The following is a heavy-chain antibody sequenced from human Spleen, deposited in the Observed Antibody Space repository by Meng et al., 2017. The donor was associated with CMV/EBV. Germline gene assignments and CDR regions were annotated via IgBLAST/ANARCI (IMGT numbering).Heavy chain of an antibody. CDR1: GGSIRSYY. CDR2: IYYSGST. V-gene: IGHV4-59*01. D-gene: IGHD1-7*01. Sequence: SETLSFTCTVSGGSIRSYYWSWIRQPPGKGLEWIGYIYYSGSTNYNPSLKSRVTISVDTSKNQFSLKLSSVTAADTAVYYCARWELRNYYYGMDVWGQGNTVTVSS. J-gene: IGHJ6*02. CDR3: ARWELRNYYYGMDV.